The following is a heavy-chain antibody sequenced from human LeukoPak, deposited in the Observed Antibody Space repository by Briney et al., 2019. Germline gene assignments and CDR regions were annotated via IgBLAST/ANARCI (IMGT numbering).Heavy chain of an antibody. Sequence: GGSLRLSCAASGFTFSSYWMNWVRQAPGKGLEWVANIKQDGSEKYYVDSVKGRFTISRDITKNSVYLQMNSLRVEDTAVYYCARNRGVDYWGQGTLVTVSS. CDR1: GFTFSSYW. J-gene: IGHJ4*02. CDR2: IKQDGSEK. CDR3: ARNRGVDY. V-gene: IGHV3-7*05. D-gene: IGHD2/OR15-2a*01.